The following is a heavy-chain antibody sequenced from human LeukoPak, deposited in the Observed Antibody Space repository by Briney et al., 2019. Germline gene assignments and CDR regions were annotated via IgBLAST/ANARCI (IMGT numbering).Heavy chain of an antibody. CDR3: ARDRARYSSSSDY. J-gene: IGHJ4*02. D-gene: IGHD6-6*01. CDR2: IIPIFGTA. Sequence: GASVKVSCKASGGTFSSYAISWVRQAPGQGLEWMGGIIPIFGTANYAQKFQGRVTITADESTSTAYMELSSLRSEDTAVYYCARDRARYSSSSDYWGQGTLVTVSS. CDR1: GGTFSSYA. V-gene: IGHV1-69*13.